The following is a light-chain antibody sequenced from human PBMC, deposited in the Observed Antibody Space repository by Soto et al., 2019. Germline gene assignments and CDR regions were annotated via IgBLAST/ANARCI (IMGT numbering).Light chain of an antibody. CDR1: QSLLHSNGYNY. CDR2: LGS. Sequence: EIVMTQTPLSLPVTPEEPASISCRSSQSLLHSNGYNYLDWYLQKPGQSPQLLIYLGSNRASGVPDRFSGSGSGTDFTLKISRVEAEDVGVYYCTQAPQTSWPFGQGTNVDNK. V-gene: IGKV2-28*01. J-gene: IGKJ1*01. CDR3: TQAPQTSWP.